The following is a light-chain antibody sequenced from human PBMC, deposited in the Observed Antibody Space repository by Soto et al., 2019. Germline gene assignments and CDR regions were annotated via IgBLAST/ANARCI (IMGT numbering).Light chain of an antibody. V-gene: IGKV3-15*01. CDR3: QHYNNWPPWT. J-gene: IGKJ5*01. CDR2: GAS. Sequence: EIVLTQSACTLSLSPGERATLSCRASQSVSSNLAWYQQKRGQAPRLLIYGASTRATGIPARFSGSGSGREFTLTISSLQSEDFAVYYCQHYNNWPPWTFGQGTRLEIK. CDR1: QSVSSN.